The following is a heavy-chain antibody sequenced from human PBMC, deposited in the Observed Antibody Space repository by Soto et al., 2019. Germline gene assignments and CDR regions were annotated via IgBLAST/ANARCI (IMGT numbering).Heavy chain of an antibody. CDR2: INVYSGST. CDR1: GYTFTNYA. V-gene: IGHV1-18*01. CDR3: ARAPRGLEQWRVRNHYSYYYMDV. J-gene: IGHJ6*03. D-gene: IGHD6-19*01. Sequence: GASVKVSCKASGYTFTNYAISWVRQAPGQGLEWMGWINVYSGSTNYAQRFQGRVSMTTDASASTAYMELRSLRSDDTAVYYCARAPRGLEQWRVRNHYSYYYMDVWG.